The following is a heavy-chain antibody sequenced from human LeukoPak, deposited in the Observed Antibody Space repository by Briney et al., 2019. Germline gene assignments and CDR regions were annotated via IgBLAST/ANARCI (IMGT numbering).Heavy chain of an antibody. J-gene: IGHJ4*02. V-gene: IGHV4-30-4*08. D-gene: IGHD3-22*01. CDR3: ARESDYYDSNDTRDY. CDR2: IYYSGST. CDR1: GGSISSGDYY. Sequence: SQTLSLTCTVSGGSISSGDYYWSWIRQPPGKGLEWNGYIYYSGSTYYNQSLKSRVTISVDTSKNQFSLKLRSVSAADTAVYYCARESDYYDSNDTRDYWGPGTLVTVSS.